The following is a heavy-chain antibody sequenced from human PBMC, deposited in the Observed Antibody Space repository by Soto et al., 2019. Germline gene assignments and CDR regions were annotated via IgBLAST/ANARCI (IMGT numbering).Heavy chain of an antibody. Sequence: PSDTLSLTCTVSGGCITSSYWSWIRRPPGKGLEWIAYIYDTGISGYTPSTSYNPSLKSRVTMSVDTSKSQFSLKLTSVTAADTAVYYCARGEDAFFYYGLDVWGQGITVTVSS. J-gene: IGHJ6*02. CDR3: ARGEDAFFYYGLDV. CDR1: GGCITSSY. CDR2: IYDTGISGYTPST. V-gene: IGHV4-59*07.